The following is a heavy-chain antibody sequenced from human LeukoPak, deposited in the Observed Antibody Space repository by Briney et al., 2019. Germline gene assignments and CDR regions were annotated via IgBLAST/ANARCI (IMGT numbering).Heavy chain of an antibody. D-gene: IGHD6-13*01. V-gene: IGHV1-69*04. Sequence: SVKVSCKASGGTFSSYAISWVRQAPGQGLEWMGRIIPILGIANYAQKFQGRVTITADKSTSTAYMELSSLRSEDAAVYYCARGHSSSWYTGYAFDIWGQGTMVTVSS. CDR1: GGTFSSYA. CDR2: IIPILGIA. J-gene: IGHJ3*02. CDR3: ARGHSSSWYTGYAFDI.